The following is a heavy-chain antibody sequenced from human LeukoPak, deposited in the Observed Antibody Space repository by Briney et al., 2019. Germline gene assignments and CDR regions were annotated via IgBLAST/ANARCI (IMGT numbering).Heavy chain of an antibody. V-gene: IGHV3-30*02. J-gene: IGHJ4*02. CDR1: GFSFSSYG. CDR3: AKRYTSGWEFDY. Sequence: GGSLRLSCVASGFSFSSYGMHWVRRAPGKGLEWVAVIWYDGSKTYYADSVKGRFTISRDNSKNTLYLQMNSLRTEDTAVYYCAKRYTSGWEFDYWGQGTLVTASS. CDR2: IWYDGSKT. D-gene: IGHD6-19*01.